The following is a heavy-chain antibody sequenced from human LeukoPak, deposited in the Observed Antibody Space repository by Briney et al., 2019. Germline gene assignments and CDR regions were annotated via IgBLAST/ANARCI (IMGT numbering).Heavy chain of an antibody. CDR3: ARVTAPATIDY. CDR1: GGSISSSNW. V-gene: IGHV4-4*02. D-gene: IGHD5-24*01. Sequence: SGTLSLTCAVSGGSISSSNWWIWVRQPPGKGLEWIGEIYHSGSTNYNPSVKSRVTISVDKSKNQFSLKLTSVTAADTAVYYCARVTAPATIDYWGQGTLVTVSS. CDR2: IYHSGST. J-gene: IGHJ4*02.